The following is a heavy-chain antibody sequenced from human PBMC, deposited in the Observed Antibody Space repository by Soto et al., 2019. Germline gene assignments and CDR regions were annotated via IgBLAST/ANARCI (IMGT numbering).Heavy chain of an antibody. CDR3: AKDLRPDGRYDLAY. CDR2: MIGDGTSW. Sequence: EVQLLESGGGLAQAGGSLRLSCAASGFDFRIYAMNWVRQAPGKGLEWVAVMIGDGTSWDYADSVRGRFTISRDNSQQTLYLQMNRLRAEDTAVYYCAKDLRPDGRYDLAYWGQGTLVTVSS. J-gene: IGHJ4*02. CDR1: GFDFRIYA. V-gene: IGHV3-23*01. D-gene: IGHD1-26*01.